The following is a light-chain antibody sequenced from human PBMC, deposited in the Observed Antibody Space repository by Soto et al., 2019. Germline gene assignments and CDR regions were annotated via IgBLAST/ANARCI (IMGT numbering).Light chain of an antibody. CDR3: QQYNQWPPWT. V-gene: IGKV3D-15*01. J-gene: IGKJ1*01. Sequence: IVMTQSPATLSVSPGERGTLSCRASQTVATNLAWYQQKPGQAPRLLIYHASTRATGIPARFSGSGSGTEFTLTISSLQSEDFAVYYCQQYNQWPPWTFGQGTKVDIK. CDR2: HAS. CDR1: QTVATN.